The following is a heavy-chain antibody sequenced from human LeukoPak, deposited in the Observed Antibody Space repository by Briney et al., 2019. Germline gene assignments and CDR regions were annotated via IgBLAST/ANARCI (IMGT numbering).Heavy chain of an antibody. CDR3: ARHASGSSAFDI. V-gene: IGHV1-18*01. CDR2: INTNNGNT. J-gene: IGHJ3*02. D-gene: IGHD3-10*01. Sequence: GASVKVSCKATGYILTSYGLSWVRQAPGQGLECMGWINTNNGNTNYAQKLQDRVTMTTDTSTSTAYLELRSLRSDDTAVYYCARHASGSSAFDIWGQGTMITVSS. CDR1: GYILTSYG.